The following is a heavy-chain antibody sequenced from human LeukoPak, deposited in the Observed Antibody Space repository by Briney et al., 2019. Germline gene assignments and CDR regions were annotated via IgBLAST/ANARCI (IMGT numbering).Heavy chain of an antibody. J-gene: IGHJ6*03. Sequence: ASVKVSCKASGYTFTSYGISWVRQAPGQGLEWMGWISAYNGNTNYAQKLQGRVTMTTDTSTSTAYMELRSLRSDDTAVYYCARDADLWFGEGYYMDVWGKGTTVTISS. CDR1: GYTFTSYG. CDR2: ISAYNGNT. CDR3: ARDADLWFGEGYYMDV. V-gene: IGHV1-18*01. D-gene: IGHD3-10*01.